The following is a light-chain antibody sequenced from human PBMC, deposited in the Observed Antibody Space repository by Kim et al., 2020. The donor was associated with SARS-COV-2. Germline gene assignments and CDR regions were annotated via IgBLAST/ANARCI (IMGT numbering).Light chain of an antibody. J-gene: IGKJ4*01. CDR2: GAF. CDR3: HKYGSSPPA. CDR1: QSVSSSY. Sequence: EIVLTQSPGTLSLSPGERATLSCRASQSVSSSYLAWYQQKPGQAPRLLIYGAFSRATGIPDRFTGSGSGTDFTLTISRLEPEDFAVYYSHKYGSSPPAFGAGTKGWIK. V-gene: IGKV3-20*01.